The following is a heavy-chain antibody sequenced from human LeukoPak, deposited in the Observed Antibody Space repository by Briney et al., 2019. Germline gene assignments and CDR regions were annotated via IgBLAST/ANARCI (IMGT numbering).Heavy chain of an antibody. Sequence: GGSLRLSCAASGNYWMHWVRQAPGKGLVWVSHINSDGSWTSYADSVKGRFSISKDNAKNTVYLQMNSLRAEDTAVYYCVSFYETYWGRGTLVTVSS. CDR2: INSDGSWT. D-gene: IGHD2/OR15-2a*01. V-gene: IGHV3-74*01. CDR3: VSFYETY. CDR1: GNYW. J-gene: IGHJ4*02.